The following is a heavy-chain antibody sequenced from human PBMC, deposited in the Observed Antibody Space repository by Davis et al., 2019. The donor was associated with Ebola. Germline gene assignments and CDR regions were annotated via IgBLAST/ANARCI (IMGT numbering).Heavy chain of an antibody. CDR3: ARQAGWFDP. CDR2: IYYSGST. Sequence: SETLSLTCTVSGGSISSSSYYWGWIRQPPGKGLEWIGSIYYSGSTYYNPSLKSRVTISVDTSKNQFSLKLSSVTAADTAVYYCARQAGWFDPWGQGTLVTVSS. CDR1: GGSISSSSYY. J-gene: IGHJ5*02. D-gene: IGHD6-13*01. V-gene: IGHV4-39*01.